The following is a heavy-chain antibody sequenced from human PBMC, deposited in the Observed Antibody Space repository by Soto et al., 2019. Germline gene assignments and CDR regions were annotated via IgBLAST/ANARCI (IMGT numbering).Heavy chain of an antibody. J-gene: IGHJ6*02. D-gene: IGHD2-2*01. V-gene: IGHV1-58*01. CDR3: AAEDIVVVPAAMSRGYYYYGMDV. Sequence: ASVKVSCKASGFTFTSSAVQWVRQARGQRLEWIGWIVVGSGNTNYAQKFQERVTITRDMSTSTAYMELSSLRSEDTAVYYCAAEDIVVVPAAMSRGYYYYGMDVWGQGTTVTVSS. CDR2: IVVGSGNT. CDR1: GFTFTSSA.